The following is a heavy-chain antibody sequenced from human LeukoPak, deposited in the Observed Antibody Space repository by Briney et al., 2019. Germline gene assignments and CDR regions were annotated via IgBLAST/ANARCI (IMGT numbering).Heavy chain of an antibody. CDR3: ARKGTVTTPFDY. Sequence: SQTLSLTCAISGDSVSSNSAAWNWIRQSPSRGLEWLGRTYYRSKWISDYAVSVRSRITINADTSKNQFSLQVNSVTPEDTAVYYCARKGTVTTPFDYWGQGILVTVSS. D-gene: IGHD1/OR15-1a*01. V-gene: IGHV6-1*01. J-gene: IGHJ4*02. CDR1: GDSVSSNSAA. CDR2: TYYRSKWIS.